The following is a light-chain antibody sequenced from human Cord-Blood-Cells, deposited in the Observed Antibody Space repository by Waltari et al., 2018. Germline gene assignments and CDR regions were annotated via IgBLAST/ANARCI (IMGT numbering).Light chain of an antibody. CDR3: SSYTSSSTWV. Sequence: QYALTQPASVSGSPGQSLPTPSTGPRSDVGGYNDFSWYQQPPGKAPKLMIYDVSNRPSGVSNRFSGSKSGNTASLTISGLQAEDEADYYCSSYTSSSTWVFGGGTKLTVL. CDR2: DVS. J-gene: IGLJ3*02. CDR1: RSDVGGYND. V-gene: IGLV2-14*01.